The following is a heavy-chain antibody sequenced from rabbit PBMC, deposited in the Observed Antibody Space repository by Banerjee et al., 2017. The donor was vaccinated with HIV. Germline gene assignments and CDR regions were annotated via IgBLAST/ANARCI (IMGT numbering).Heavy chain of an antibody. V-gene: IGHV1S45*01. D-gene: IGHD1-1*01. J-gene: IGHJ3*01. Sequence: QQQLEESGGGLVKPGGTLTLTCKASGIDFSSYYYMCWVRQAPGKGLEWIACIYADGSGYTYYASWAKGRFTISKTSSTTVTLQMTSLTAADTATYFCAREFGDTWYVDLWGQGTLVTVS. CDR2: IYADGSGYT. CDR3: AREFGDTWYVDL. CDR1: GIDFSSYYY.